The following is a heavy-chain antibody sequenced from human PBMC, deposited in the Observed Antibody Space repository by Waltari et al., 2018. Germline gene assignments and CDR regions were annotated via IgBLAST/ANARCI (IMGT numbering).Heavy chain of an antibody. J-gene: IGHJ2*01. V-gene: IGHV4-34*01. D-gene: IGHD6-6*01. CDR3: ARFSIAARYWYFDL. Sequence: QVQLQQWGAGLFKPSETLSLTCAVYGGSFSGYYWSWIRPATGKGLEGIGEINHSGSTNYNRSLKSRVTTAVDTSKNQFCLKLSSVTAADTAVYYCARFSIAARYWYFDLWGRGTLVTVSS. CDR2: INHSGST. CDR1: GGSFSGYY.